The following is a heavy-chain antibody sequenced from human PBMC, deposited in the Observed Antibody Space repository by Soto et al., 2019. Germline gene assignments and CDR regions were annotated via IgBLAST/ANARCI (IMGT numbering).Heavy chain of an antibody. CDR2: IYYSGST. CDR1: GGSISSYY. J-gene: IGHJ5*02. V-gene: IGHV4-59*01. D-gene: IGHD1-26*01. Sequence: PSETLSLTCTVSGGSISSYYWSWIRQPPGKGLEWIGYIYYSGSTNYNPSLKSRVTISVDTSKNQFSLKLSSVTAADTAVYYCERERVGHWFDPWGQGTLVTVSS. CDR3: ERERVGHWFDP.